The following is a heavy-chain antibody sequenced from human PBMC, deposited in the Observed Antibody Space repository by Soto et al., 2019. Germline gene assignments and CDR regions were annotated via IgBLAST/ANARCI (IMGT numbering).Heavy chain of an antibody. V-gene: IGHV1-69*13. Sequence: SVKVSCTASGYTFSIYAISWVRQAPGQGLEWMGGIIPIFGTANYAQKFQGRVTITADESTSTAYMELSSLRSEDTAVYYCARVPQWLVHQRLELPTMGYYYYGMDVWGQGTTVTVSS. CDR1: GYTFSIYA. CDR2: IIPIFGTA. CDR3: ARVPQWLVHQRLELPTMGYYYYGMDV. J-gene: IGHJ6*02. D-gene: IGHD6-19*01.